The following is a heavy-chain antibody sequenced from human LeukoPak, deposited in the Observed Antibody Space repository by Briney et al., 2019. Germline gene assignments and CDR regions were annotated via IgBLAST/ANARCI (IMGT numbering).Heavy chain of an antibody. V-gene: IGHV3-20*04. CDR2: INWNGGSA. CDR1: GFTFDDFG. J-gene: IGHJ4*02. Sequence: PGGSLRLSCAASGFTFDDFGMSCVRQAPGKGLEWVSGINWNGGSAGYADSVKGRFTISRDNAKNSLYLQMNSLRAEDTALYYCARSPLYGSGTFGLGQDYWGQGTLVTVSS. CDR3: ARSPLYGSGTFGLGQDY. D-gene: IGHD3-10*01.